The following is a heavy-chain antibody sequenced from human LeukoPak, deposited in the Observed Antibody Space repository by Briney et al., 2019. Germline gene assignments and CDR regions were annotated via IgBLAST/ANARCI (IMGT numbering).Heavy chain of an antibody. CDR2: TSSSSSYI. V-gene: IGHV3-21*01. J-gene: IGHJ4*02. CDR3: ARDRNDVVVY. D-gene: IGHD1-1*01. Sequence: GGSLRLSCAASGFTFSSYSMNWVRQAPGKGLVWVSSTSSSSSYIYYADSVKGRFTISRDNAKNSLYLQMNSLRAEDTAVYYCARDRNDVVVYWGQGTLVTVSS. CDR1: GFTFSSYS.